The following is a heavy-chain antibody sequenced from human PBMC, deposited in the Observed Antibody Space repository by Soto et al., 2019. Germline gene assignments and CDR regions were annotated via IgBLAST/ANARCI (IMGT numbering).Heavy chain of an antibody. CDR2: IIPIVGTA. J-gene: IGHJ4*02. V-gene: IGHV1-69*12. Sequence: QVQLVQSGAEVKNPGSSVKVSCKASGGTFRSYAISWVRQAPGQGLEWMGGIIPIVGTADYAQKFQGRVTITADEYTSTGNMELSSLRSEDTAVYYCASHYDSSGYYYRGLDYWGQGNLVTVAS. D-gene: IGHD3-22*01. CDR3: ASHYDSSGYYYRGLDY. CDR1: GGTFRSYA.